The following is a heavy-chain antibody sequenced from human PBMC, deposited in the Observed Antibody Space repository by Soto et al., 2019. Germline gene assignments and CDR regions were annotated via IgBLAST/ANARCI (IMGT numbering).Heavy chain of an antibody. CDR1: GGSIRNYF. J-gene: IGHJ3*02. D-gene: IGHD1-20*01. CDR2: IYSSGNT. Sequence: QVQLQESGPGLVKPSETLSLICTVSGGSIRNYFWTWIRQPAGKGLEWIGRIYSSGNTVYNASLKRRVTMSIAMSKNQFSLKLSSMTAADTAVYYCVRDVESPGISGSWGAFDIWGQGTVVTVSS. V-gene: IGHV4-4*07. CDR3: VRDVESPGISGSWGAFDI.